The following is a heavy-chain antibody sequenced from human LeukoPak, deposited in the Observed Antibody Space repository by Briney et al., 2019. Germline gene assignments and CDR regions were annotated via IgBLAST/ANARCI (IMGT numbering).Heavy chain of an antibody. D-gene: IGHD2-21*02. J-gene: IGHJ4*02. CDR1: GFTVSSYT. CDR2: ISGSGDIT. V-gene: IGHV3-23*01. CDR3: AKGAYCGGDCYPYFDY. Sequence: GGSLRLSCAASGFTVSSYTMTWVRQAPGKGLEWVSAISGSGDITNYANSVKGRFTISRDNSKNTVFLQMNSLRAEDTAVYYCAKGAYCGGDCYPYFDYWGQGTLVTVSS.